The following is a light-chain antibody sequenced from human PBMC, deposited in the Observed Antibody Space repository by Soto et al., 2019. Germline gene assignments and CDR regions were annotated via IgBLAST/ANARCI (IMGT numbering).Light chain of an antibody. V-gene: IGLV2-14*01. CDR3: SSYTSTSTWV. J-gene: IGLJ3*02. CDR2: EVS. CDR1: TSDVGGYIY. Sequence: QSVLTQPASVSGSPGLSITISCTGTTSDVGGYIYVSWYQHHPGKAPKLMIYEVSNRPSGISNRFSGSKSGNTASLTISGLQAEDEADYYCSSYTSTSTWVFGGGTNLTVL.